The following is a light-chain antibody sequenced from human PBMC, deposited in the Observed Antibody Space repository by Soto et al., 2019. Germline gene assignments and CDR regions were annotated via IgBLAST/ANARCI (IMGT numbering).Light chain of an antibody. J-gene: IGKJ1*01. CDR3: QQYGGSPQT. V-gene: IGKV3-20*01. CDR1: QSVSKY. CDR2: GAS. Sequence: EIVLTQSPGTLALSPGTVVTLSYRASQSVSKYLAWYQQKPGQAPRLLIYGASSRATGIPDSFSGSGSGTDFTLTISRLEPEDFAVYYCQQYGGSPQTFGQGTKVDIK.